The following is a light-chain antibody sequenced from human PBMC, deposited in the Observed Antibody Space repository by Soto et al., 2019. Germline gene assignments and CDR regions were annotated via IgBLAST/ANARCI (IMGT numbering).Light chain of an antibody. CDR2: GAS. J-gene: IGKJ1*01. CDR1: QSVNTN. CDR3: QQYNNWPRT. V-gene: IGKV3D-15*01. Sequence: EIVMTQSPATLSVSPGERATLSCRASQSVNTNVAWYQQEPGQAPRLLIYGASTRATGIPARFSGSVSGTEFALTISSLQSEDFAVYYGQQYNNWPRTFGQGTKVEIK.